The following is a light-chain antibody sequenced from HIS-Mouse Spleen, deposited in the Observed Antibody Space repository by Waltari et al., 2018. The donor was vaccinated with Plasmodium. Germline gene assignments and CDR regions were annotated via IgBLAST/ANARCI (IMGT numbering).Light chain of an antibody. CDR2: DDS. J-gene: IGLJ2*01. Sequence: SYVLTQPPSVSVAPGKTARITCGGNNIGSKSVHWYQQKPGQAPVLVVYDDSDRPSGIPERFSGSNYGNTATLTIRRVEAGDEADYYCKVWDSSSDHPDVVFGGGTKLTVL. CDR3: KVWDSSSDHPDVV. V-gene: IGLV3-21*03. CDR1: NIGSKS.